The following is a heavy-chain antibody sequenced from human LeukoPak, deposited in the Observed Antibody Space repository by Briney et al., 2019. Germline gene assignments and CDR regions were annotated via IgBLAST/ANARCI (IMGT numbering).Heavy chain of an antibody. Sequence: SETLSLTCAVYGGSFSGYYWSWIRQPPGKGLEWIGEINHSGSTNYNPSLKSRVTISVDTSKNQFSLKLSSVTAADTAVYYCARPNYDILTGPEYWGQGTLVTASS. D-gene: IGHD3-9*01. V-gene: IGHV4-34*01. CDR3: ARPNYDILTGPEY. CDR2: INHSGST. CDR1: GGSFSGYY. J-gene: IGHJ4*02.